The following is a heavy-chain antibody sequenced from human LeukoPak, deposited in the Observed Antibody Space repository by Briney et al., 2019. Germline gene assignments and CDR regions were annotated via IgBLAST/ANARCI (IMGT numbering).Heavy chain of an antibody. Sequence: SETLSLTCTVSGYSISSGYYWGWIRQPPGKGLEWIGEINHSGSTNYNPSLKSRVTISVDTSKNQFSLKLSSVTAADTAVYYCARGLGSGWIDYYYYMDVWGKGTTVTVSS. V-gene: IGHV4-38-2*02. CDR2: INHSGST. J-gene: IGHJ6*03. CDR1: GYSISSGYY. D-gene: IGHD6-19*01. CDR3: ARGLGSGWIDYYYYMDV.